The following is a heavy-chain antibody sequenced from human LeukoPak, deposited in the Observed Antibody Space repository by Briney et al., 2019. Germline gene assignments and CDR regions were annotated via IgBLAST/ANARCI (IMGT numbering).Heavy chain of an antibody. V-gene: IGHV4-59*02. CDR3: ARVGARFTVDYFDY. CDR2: IYYSGST. CDR1: GDSVNDYY. J-gene: IGHJ4*02. D-gene: IGHD3-16*01. Sequence: SETLSLTCTVSGDSVNDYYWNWIRQPPGKGLEWIGYIYYSGSTNYNPSLKSRVTISVDTSKNQFSLKLSSVTAADTAVYYCARVGARFTVDYFDYWGQGTLVTVSS.